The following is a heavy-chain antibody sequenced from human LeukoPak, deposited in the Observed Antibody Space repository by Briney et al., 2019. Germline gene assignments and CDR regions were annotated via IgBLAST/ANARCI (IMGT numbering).Heavy chain of an antibody. J-gene: IGHJ4*02. Sequence: GGSLRLSCAASGFTVSSNYMNWLRQAPGKGLEWVSAISGSGGSTDYADSVKGRFTISRDNSKNTLYLQMNSLRAEDTAVYYCAKVYSSGWYGQFDYWGQGTLVTVSS. CDR2: ISGSGGST. CDR1: GFTVSSNY. CDR3: AKVYSSGWYGQFDY. D-gene: IGHD6-19*01. V-gene: IGHV3-23*01.